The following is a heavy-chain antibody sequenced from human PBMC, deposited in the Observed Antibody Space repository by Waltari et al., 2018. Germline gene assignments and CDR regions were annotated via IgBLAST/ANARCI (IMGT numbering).Heavy chain of an antibody. J-gene: IGHJ5*02. CDR2: IYYSGST. CDR1: GGSISSSSYY. V-gene: IGHV4-39*01. CDR3: ARHWKKSGYRFDP. D-gene: IGHD5-12*01. Sequence: QLQLQESGPGLVKPSETLSLTCTVSGGSISSSSYYWGWIRQSPGKGLEWIGGIYYSGSTYYNPALKRRVTISGDTSKNQFSLKLSSVTAADTAVYYCARHWKKSGYRFDPWGQGTLVTVSS.